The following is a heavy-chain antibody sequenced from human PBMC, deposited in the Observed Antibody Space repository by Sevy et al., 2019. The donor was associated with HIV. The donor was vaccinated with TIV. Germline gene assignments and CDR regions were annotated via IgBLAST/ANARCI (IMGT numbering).Heavy chain of an antibody. J-gene: IGHJ4*02. CDR2: FSFGCGRI. V-gene: IGHV3-23*01. D-gene: IGHD2-8*01. Sequence: GGSLRLSCAASGFNFAKYSMSWVRQAPGKGLELVSTFSFGCGRINYADSVKGRFTISRDDSKNTLFLQMNSLRAEDTATYFCAREGCTQPHDYWGQGALVTVSS. CDR1: GFNFAKYS. CDR3: AREGCTQPHDY.